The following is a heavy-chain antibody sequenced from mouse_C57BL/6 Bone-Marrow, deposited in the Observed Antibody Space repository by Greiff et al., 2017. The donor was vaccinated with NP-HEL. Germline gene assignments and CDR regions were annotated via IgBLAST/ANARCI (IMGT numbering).Heavy chain of an antibody. V-gene: IGHV3-8*01. CDR3: ARLAFYYYGSSFYWYFDV. CDR1: GYSITSDY. J-gene: IGHJ1*03. D-gene: IGHD1-1*01. CDR2: ISYSGST. Sequence: EVQLQESGPGLAKPSQTLSLTCSVTGYSITSDYWNWIRKFPGNKLEYMGYISYSGSTYYNLSLKSRISITRDTSKNQYYLQLNSVTTEDTATYYCARLAFYYYGSSFYWYFDVWGTGTTVTVSS.